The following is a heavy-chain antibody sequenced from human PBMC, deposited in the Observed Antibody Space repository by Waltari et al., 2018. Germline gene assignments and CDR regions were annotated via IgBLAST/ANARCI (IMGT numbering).Heavy chain of an antibody. J-gene: IGHJ2*01. CDR3: VKDGTGGSGSYIDWWSDF. CDR1: GFTSRSYA. Sequence: QVQLAESGGGMVQPGRSLRLHCAAPGFTSRSYALHWIRKASGKGLGWVAVIWYDGSNKFYAGSVRGRYIISRDDSRNTVYLQMSSLRTEDTAIYYCVKDGTGGSGSYIDWWSDFWGRGTLVSVSS. V-gene: IGHV3-30*18. CDR2: IWYDGSNK. D-gene: IGHD3-10*01.